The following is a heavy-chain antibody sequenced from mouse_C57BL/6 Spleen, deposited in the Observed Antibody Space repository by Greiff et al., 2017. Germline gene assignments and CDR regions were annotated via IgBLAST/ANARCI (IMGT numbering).Heavy chain of an antibody. V-gene: IGHV2-6*01. J-gene: IGHJ3*01. CDR3: ATFYYDYPAWFAY. CDR1: GFSLTSYG. Sequence: VMLVESGPGLVAPSQSLSITCTVSGFSLTSYGVDWVRQSPGKGLEWLGVIWGVGSTNYNSALKSRLSISKDNSKRQVFLKMNSLQTDDTAMYYCATFYYDYPAWFAYWGQGTLVTVSA. D-gene: IGHD2-4*01. CDR2: IWGVGST.